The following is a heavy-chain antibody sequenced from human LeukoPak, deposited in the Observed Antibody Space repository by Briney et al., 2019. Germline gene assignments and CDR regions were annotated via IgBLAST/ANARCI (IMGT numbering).Heavy chain of an antibody. D-gene: IGHD2-2*02. CDR3: ARGPLYFDP. V-gene: IGHV4-4*02. Sequence: SETLSLTCAVSGGSISSSNWWSWVRQPPGKGLEWIGEINRSGSTNYNPSLKSRVTISVDMSKNQFSLKLSSVTAADTAVYYCARGPLYFDPWGQGTLVTVSS. CDR2: INRSGST. CDR1: GGSISSSNW. J-gene: IGHJ5*02.